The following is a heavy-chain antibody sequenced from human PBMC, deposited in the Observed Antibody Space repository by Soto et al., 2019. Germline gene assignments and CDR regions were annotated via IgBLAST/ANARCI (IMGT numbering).Heavy chain of an antibody. Sequence: QVQLQQWGAGLLKPSETLSLTCAVYGGSFSGYYWSWLRQPPGKGLEWIGEINHSGSTNYNPSLKSRVTISVDTYKNQFALKLSSVTAADTAVYYCARGGDPVGATYFDCWGQGTLVTVSS. V-gene: IGHV4-34*01. CDR1: GGSFSGYY. D-gene: IGHD1-26*01. CDR3: ARGGDPVGATYFDC. CDR2: INHSGST. J-gene: IGHJ4*02.